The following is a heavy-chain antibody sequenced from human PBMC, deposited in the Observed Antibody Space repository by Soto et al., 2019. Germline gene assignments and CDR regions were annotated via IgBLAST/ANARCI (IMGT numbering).Heavy chain of an antibody. CDR3: ARDLWGYCGTDCYPLDV. CDR2: LYNTGST. CDR1: RDSISRYY. J-gene: IGHJ6*02. Sequence: SETLSLTCTVSRDSISRYYWRWIRQPPGKALEWIGYLYNTGSTIYNPSLKSRVTISVDTSKNQFSLKLNSLTAADTAVYYCARDLWGYCGTDCYPLDVWGQGTTVTVS. V-gene: IGHV4-59*01. D-gene: IGHD2-21*02.